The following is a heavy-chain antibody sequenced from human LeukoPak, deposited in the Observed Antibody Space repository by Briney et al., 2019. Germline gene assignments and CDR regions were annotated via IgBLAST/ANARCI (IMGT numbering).Heavy chain of an antibody. CDR3: ARDIYDDSGYFRRGLDY. CDR1: GFTLSDYS. CDR2: ISTTSGYI. V-gene: IGHV3-21*01. D-gene: IGHD3-22*01. Sequence: GGSLRLSCAASGFTLSDYSMNWVRQAPGKGLEWVSSISTTSGYIYYADSVKGRFTISRDNAKNSLYLQMNSLRADDTAVYFGARDIYDDSGYFRRGLDYWGQGILVTVSS. J-gene: IGHJ4*02.